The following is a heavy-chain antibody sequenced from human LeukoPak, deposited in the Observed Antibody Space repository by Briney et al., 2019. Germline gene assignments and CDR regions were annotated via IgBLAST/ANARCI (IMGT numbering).Heavy chain of an antibody. CDR2: IRYDGSNK. CDR1: GFTFSSYG. J-gene: IGHJ4*02. CDR3: AKDDDFWSGYYSEYYFDY. D-gene: IGHD3-3*01. Sequence: GGSLRLSCAASGFTFSSYGMHWVRQAPGKGLEWVAFIRYDGSNKYYADSVKGRFTISRDNSKNTLYLQMNSLRAEDTAVYYCAKDDDFWSGYYSEYYFDYWGQGTLVTVSS. V-gene: IGHV3-30*02.